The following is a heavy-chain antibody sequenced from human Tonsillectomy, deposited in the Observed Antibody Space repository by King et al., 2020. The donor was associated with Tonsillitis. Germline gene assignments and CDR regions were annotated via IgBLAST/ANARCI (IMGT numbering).Heavy chain of an antibody. CDR2: ISVYKGNT. CDR3: ARDVQSLLPTQDPFDI. V-gene: IGHV1-18*04. CDR1: GYTFTSYG. J-gene: IGHJ3*02. D-gene: IGHD3-16*02. Sequence: QLVQSGAEVKKPGASVKVSCKASGYTFTSYGISWVRQAPGQGLEWMGWISVYKGNTNYAQKPQGRVTMTTDTSTSTAYMQLSSLRSDYTAVYYCARDVQSLLPTQDPFDIWGQGTMVTVSS.